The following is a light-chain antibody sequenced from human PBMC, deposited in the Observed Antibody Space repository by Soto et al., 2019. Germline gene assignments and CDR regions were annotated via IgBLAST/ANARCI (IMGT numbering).Light chain of an antibody. CDR2: TTS. CDR1: QSINIW. V-gene: IGKV1-39*01. Sequence: DIQMTQSHSTLSASLGDRVTITCRASQSINIWLAWFQQKPGKAPKLLIYTTSSLQSGVPSRFSGSGSGTDFTLTISSLHPEDFATYYCQQTYSTWTFGQGTKVDIK. J-gene: IGKJ1*01. CDR3: QQTYSTWT.